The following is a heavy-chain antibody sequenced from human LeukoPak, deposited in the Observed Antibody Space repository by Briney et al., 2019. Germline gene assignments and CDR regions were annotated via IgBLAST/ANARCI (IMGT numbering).Heavy chain of an antibody. CDR1: GFTFSSSA. D-gene: IGHD3-10*01. CDR3: ARSVELVRGYFDQ. J-gene: IGHJ4*02. CDR2: ISWSSSDI. Sequence: GGSLRLSCAASGFTFSSSAMSWVRQVPGKGLEWASSISWSSSDIHYADSVKGRFTISRDNARNSLYLQMNSLRAEDTASYYCARSVELVRGYFDQWGQGTLVTVSS. V-gene: IGHV3-9*01.